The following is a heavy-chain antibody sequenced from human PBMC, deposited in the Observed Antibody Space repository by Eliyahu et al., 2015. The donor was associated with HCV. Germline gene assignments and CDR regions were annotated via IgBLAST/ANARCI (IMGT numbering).Heavy chain of an antibody. CDR1: GGSISXGGYY. D-gene: IGHD3-10*01. CDR2: IYYSGST. Sequence: QVQLQESGPGLVKPSQTLSLTCXVSGGSISXGGYYWSWIRQHPGKGLEWIGYIYYSGSTYYNPSLKSRVTISVDTSKNQFSLKLSSVTAADTAVYYCARDAYGSSSYYGMDVWGQGTTVTVSS. J-gene: IGHJ6*02. V-gene: IGHV4-31*03. CDR3: ARDAYGSSSYYGMDV.